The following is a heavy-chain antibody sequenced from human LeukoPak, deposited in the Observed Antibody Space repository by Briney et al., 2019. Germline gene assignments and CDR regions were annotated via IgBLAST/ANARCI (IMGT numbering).Heavy chain of an antibody. V-gene: IGHV3-23*01. CDR2: ISGSGGST. CDR1: GFTVSSYA. CDR3: ATMITFGGVIAYFDY. J-gene: IGHJ4*02. Sequence: PGGSLRLSCAASGFTVSSYAMSWVRQAPGKALEWVSAISGSGGSTYYADSVKGRFTISRDNSKNTLYLQMNSLRAEDTAVYYCATMITFGGVIAYFDYWGQGTLVTVSS. D-gene: IGHD3-16*02.